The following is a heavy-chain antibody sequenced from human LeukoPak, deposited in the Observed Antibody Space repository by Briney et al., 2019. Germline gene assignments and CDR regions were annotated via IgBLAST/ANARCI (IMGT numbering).Heavy chain of an antibody. V-gene: IGHV3-20*04. CDR3: ARVYDSDAEGYFDY. CDR2: INWNGGST. Sequence: GGSLRLSCAASGFTFDDYGMSWVRQAPGKGLEWVSGINWNGGSTGYADSVKGRFTISRDNAKNSLHLKMNSLRAEDTALYYCARVYDSDAEGYFDYWGQGTLVTVSS. D-gene: IGHD5-18*01. J-gene: IGHJ4*02. CDR1: GFTFDDYG.